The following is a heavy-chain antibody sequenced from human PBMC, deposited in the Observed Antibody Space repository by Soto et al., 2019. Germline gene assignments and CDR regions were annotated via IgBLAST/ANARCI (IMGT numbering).Heavy chain of an antibody. CDR1: GGSFSGYY. CDR3: ARKGGYYDSSGTTWYKGFDP. CDR2: INHSGST. Sequence: PSETLSLTCAVYGGSFSGYYWSWIRQPPGKGLEWIGEINHSGSTNYNPSLKSRVTISVDTSKNQFSLKLSSVTAADTAVYYCARKGGYYDSSGTTWYKGFDPWGEGTLVTVSS. D-gene: IGHD3-22*01. V-gene: IGHV4-34*01. J-gene: IGHJ5*02.